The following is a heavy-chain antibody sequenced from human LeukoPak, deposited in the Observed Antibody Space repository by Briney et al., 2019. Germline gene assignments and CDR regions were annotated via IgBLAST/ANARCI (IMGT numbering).Heavy chain of an antibody. Sequence: GGSLRLSCAASGFTFSSYEMNWVRQAPGRGLEWVSYISSSGSTIYYADSVKGRFTISRDNTKNSLYLQMDNLRAEDTATYYCAKLRGYYYYFMDVWGKGTTVTISS. CDR3: AKLRGYYYYFMDV. V-gene: IGHV3-48*03. CDR2: ISSSGSTI. CDR1: GFTFSSYE. J-gene: IGHJ6*03.